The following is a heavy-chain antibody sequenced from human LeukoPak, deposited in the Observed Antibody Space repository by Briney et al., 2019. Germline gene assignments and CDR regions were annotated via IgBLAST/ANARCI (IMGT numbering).Heavy chain of an antibody. V-gene: IGHV3-21*01. CDR2: ISSSSSYI. D-gene: IGHD5-24*01. J-gene: IGHJ4*02. Sequence: NPGGSLRLSCEASGFIFSRYSMSWVRQAPGKGLEWVSSISSSSSYIYYADSVRGRFTISRDNAKNSLNLQMNSLRAEDTAVYYCARDFRTQLDGYSPPYHFDYWGQGILVTVSS. CDR3: ARDFRTQLDGYSPPYHFDY. CDR1: GFIFSRYS.